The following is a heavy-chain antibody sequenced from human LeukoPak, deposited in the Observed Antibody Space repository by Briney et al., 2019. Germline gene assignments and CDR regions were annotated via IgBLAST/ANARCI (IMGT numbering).Heavy chain of an antibody. CDR1: GFTFSSYA. V-gene: IGHV3-64*01. D-gene: IGHD6-19*01. CDR2: ISSNGGST. J-gene: IGHJ4*02. CDR3: ARAGLVAVAPVDY. Sequence: PGGSLRLSCAASGFTFSSYAMHWVRQAPGKGLEYVSAISSNGGSTYYANSVKGRFTISRDNSKNTLYLQMGSPRAEDMAVYYCARAGLVAVAPVDYWGQGTLVTVSS.